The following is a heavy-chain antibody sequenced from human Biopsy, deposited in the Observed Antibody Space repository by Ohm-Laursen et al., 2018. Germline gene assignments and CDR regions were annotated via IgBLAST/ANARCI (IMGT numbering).Heavy chain of an antibody. CDR3: ARDRGYYSDRTVPGYFDL. V-gene: IGHV4-59*11. Sequence: GTLSLTCTVSGGSFTGHYWSWIRQPPGKGLEWIGHISYTGYTSYNASLKSRVTISVDTSRNHFPLRLRSMTPADTAMYYCARDRGYYSDRTVPGYFDLWGRGTLVTVSS. CDR1: GGSFTGHY. J-gene: IGHJ2*01. CDR2: ISYTGYT. D-gene: IGHD3-22*01.